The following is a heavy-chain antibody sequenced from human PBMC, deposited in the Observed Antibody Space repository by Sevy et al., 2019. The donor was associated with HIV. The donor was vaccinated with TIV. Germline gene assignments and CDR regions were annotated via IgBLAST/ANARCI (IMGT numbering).Heavy chain of an antibody. J-gene: IGHJ6*02. D-gene: IGHD6-19*01. V-gene: IGHV3-30*18. Sequence: GGSLRLSCAASGFTFSSYGMHWVRQAPGKGLEWVAVISYDGSNKYYADSVKGRFTISRDNSKNTLYLQMNSLRAEDKAVYYCAKEWGWQWLVQDYYYYYGMDVWGQGTTVTVSS. CDR1: GFTFSSYG. CDR3: AKEWGWQWLVQDYYYYYGMDV. CDR2: ISYDGSNK.